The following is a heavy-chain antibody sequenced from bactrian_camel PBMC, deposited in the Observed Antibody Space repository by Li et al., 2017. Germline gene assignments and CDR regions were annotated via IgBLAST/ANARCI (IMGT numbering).Heavy chain of an antibody. D-gene: IGHD1*01. J-gene: IGHJ6*01. CDR1: GYTHFDYC. V-gene: IGHV3S53*01. Sequence: HVQLVESGGGSVETGGSMRLSCIASGYTHFDYCMGWFRQSAGKEREGVGAMSGGGTTAYADSVEGRFTISKGMDKNTMYLQLNNLKPEDTSVYYCAADRGYGLGCLSDSGYWGQGTQVTVS. CDR2: MSGGGTT. CDR3: AADRGYGLGCLSDSGY.